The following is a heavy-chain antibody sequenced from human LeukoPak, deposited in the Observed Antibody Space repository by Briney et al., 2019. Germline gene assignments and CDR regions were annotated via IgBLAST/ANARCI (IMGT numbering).Heavy chain of an antibody. J-gene: IGHJ6*03. Sequence: SETLSLTCTVYGGSISSSSYFWGWIRQPPGKGLEWIGSISYIGIPFYNPSLKSRVTISLDTSKNQFSLKLNAMTAADTAVYYCASLYSSSWYYYYYYMDVWGKGTTVTVSS. V-gene: IGHV4-39*07. CDR1: GGSISSSSYF. CDR3: ASLYSSSWYYYYYYMDV. CDR2: ISYIGIP. D-gene: IGHD6-13*01.